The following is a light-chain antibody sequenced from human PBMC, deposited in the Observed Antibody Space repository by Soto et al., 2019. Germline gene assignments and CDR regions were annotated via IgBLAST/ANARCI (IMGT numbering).Light chain of an antibody. J-gene: IGKJ4*01. V-gene: IGKV3-15*01. CDR2: GAS. CDR3: QQYNSWPPLT. Sequence: EIVMTQSPATLSVSPGERATLSCRASQSVSSNFAWYQQKPGQAPRLLIYGASTRATAIAARFSGSGSGTEFTLTISSLQSEDLAVYYCQQYNSWPPLTFGGGTKVEIK. CDR1: QSVSSN.